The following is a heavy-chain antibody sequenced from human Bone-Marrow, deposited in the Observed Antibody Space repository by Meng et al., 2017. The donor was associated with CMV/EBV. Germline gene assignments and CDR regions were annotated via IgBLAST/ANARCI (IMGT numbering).Heavy chain of an antibody. CDR1: GGSISSSSYY. Sequence: GSLRLSCTVSGGSISSSSYYWGWIRQPPGKGLERIGSIYYSGSTYYNPSLKSRVTISVDTSKNQFSLKLSSATAADTAVYYCATDGWAKWIAVAGMDVWGQGTTVTVSS. D-gene: IGHD6-19*01. V-gene: IGHV4-39*02. CDR3: ATDGWAKWIAVAGMDV. J-gene: IGHJ6*02. CDR2: IYYSGST.